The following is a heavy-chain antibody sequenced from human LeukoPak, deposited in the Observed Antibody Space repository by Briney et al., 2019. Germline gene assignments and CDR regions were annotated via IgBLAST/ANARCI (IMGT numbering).Heavy chain of an antibody. V-gene: IGHV4-39*07. J-gene: IGHJ4*02. D-gene: IGHD1-26*01. CDR3: ARDGVGATYFDY. CDR2: IYHSGST. CDR1: GGSISTSNYY. Sequence: SETLSLTCTVSGGSISTSNYYWGWIRQPPGKGLEWIGEIYHSGSTNYNPSLKSRVTISVDKSKNQFSLKLSSVTAADTAVYYCARDGVGATYFDYWGQGTLVTVSS.